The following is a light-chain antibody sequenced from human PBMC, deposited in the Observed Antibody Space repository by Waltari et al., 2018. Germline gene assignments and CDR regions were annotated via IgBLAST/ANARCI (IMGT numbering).Light chain of an antibody. CDR2: DVT. V-gene: IGLV2-11*01. Sequence: QSALTRPRSVSGSPGQSVTIPCTGTSRDVGVYTYVPCYQQHPGSAPKLMIYDVTKRPSGVPDRFSGSKSGNTASLTISGLQAEDESDYFCCSYAGAYTWVFGGGTKVTVL. CDR3: CSYAGAYTWV. CDR1: SRDVGVYTY. J-gene: IGLJ3*02.